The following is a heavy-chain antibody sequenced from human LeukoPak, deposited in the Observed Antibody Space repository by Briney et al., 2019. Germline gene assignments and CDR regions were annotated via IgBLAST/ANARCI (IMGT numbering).Heavy chain of an antibody. CDR3: AKRRGLELLYYYYMDV. CDR2: IKTDGSER. D-gene: IGHD1-7*01. CDR1: GFTFSSYG. V-gene: IGHV3-7*03. Sequence: GGSLRLSCAASGFTFSSYGMSWVRQAPGKGLEWVANIKTDGSERYYVDSVKGRFTISRDNSKNTLYLQMNSLRAEDTAVYYCAKRRGLELLYYYYMDVWGKGTTVTVSS. J-gene: IGHJ6*03.